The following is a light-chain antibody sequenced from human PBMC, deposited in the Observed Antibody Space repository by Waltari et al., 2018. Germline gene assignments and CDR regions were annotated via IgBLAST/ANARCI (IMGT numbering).Light chain of an antibody. J-gene: IGKJ1*01. CDR3: QNYVRLPAT. CDR1: QSVARA. Sequence: DIVLTQSPGPLSLSPGERATLSCRASQSVARALAWYQQKPGQPPRLLIYNTYTRATGVPDRFSGGGSGTDFSLTISRLEPEDFAVYYCQNYVRLPATFGQGTKVEIK. CDR2: NTY. V-gene: IGKV3-20*01.